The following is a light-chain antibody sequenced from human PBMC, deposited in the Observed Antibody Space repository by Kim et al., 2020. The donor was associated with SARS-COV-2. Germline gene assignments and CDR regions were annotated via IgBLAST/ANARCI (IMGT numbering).Light chain of an antibody. J-gene: IGKJ1*01. V-gene: IGKV1-27*01. CDR2: AAS. CDR1: QDITNY. CDR3: QKHNTAPWT. Sequence: ASVGDRVTITCRASQDITNYLAWYQQNPGTVPKLLIYAASTLQSGVPSRFSGSGSGTEFTLTIGSLQPEDFATYYCQKHNTAPWTFGQGTKVDIK.